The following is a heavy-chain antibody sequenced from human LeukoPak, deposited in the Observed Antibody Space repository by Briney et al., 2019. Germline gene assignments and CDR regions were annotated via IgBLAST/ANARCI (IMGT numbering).Heavy chain of an antibody. CDR3: ARASGYGSGSYSTYYYYYYYMDV. CDR2: INHSGST. D-gene: IGHD3-10*01. V-gene: IGHV4-34*01. CDR1: GGSFSGYY. Sequence: SETLSLTCAVYGGSFSGYYWSWIRQPPGKGLEWIGEINHSGSTNYNPSLKSRVTISVDTSKNQFSLKLSSVTAADTAVYYCARASGYGSGSYSTYYYYYYYMDVWGKGTTVTVSS. J-gene: IGHJ6*03.